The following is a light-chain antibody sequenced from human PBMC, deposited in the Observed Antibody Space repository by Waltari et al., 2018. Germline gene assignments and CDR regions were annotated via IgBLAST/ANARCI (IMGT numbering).Light chain of an antibody. Sequence: DIVMTQSPVSLAVSLGERATIRCKSSQRVMSTSNIKVYLAWYLQKPGQPPKLLIYWASTRESGVPDRFSGSGSATNFTLTISSLQAEDVAVYWCQQYITSPVTFGQGTRLEIK. CDR3: QQYITSPVT. CDR2: WAS. J-gene: IGKJ5*01. CDR1: QRVMSTSNIKVY. V-gene: IGKV4-1*01.